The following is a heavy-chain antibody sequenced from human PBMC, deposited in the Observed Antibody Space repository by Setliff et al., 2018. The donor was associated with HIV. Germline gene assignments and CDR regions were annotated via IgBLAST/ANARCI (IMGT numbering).Heavy chain of an antibody. J-gene: IGHJ4*02. D-gene: IGHD2-8*01. CDR1: GGSISSYY. CDR2: IYYSGST. Sequence: SETLSLTCTVSGGSISSYYWNWIRQPPGKGLEWIGYIYYSGSTNYNPSLKSRVTISVDTSKNQFSLKLTSVTAADTAVYYCAKWSPSRDGPYYFDYWGQGTLVTVSS. CDR3: AKWSPSRDGPYYFDY. V-gene: IGHV4-59*01.